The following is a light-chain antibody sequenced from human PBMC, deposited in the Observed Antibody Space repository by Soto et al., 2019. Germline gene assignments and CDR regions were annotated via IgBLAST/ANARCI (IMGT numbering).Light chain of an antibody. CDR1: QSVSSSY. CDR2: GAS. Sequence: EIVLTQSPGTLSLSPGERATLSCRASQSVSSSYLAWYQQKPGQAPRLLIYGASSRATGIPDRFSGSGSGTDFALTISRLEPEDFAVYYCQHYSSSPLTFGGGNKVEIK. J-gene: IGKJ4*01. CDR3: QHYSSSPLT. V-gene: IGKV3-20*01.